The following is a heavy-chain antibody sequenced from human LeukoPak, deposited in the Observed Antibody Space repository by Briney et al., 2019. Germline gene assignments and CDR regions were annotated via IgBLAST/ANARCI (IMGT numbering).Heavy chain of an antibody. Sequence: PGGSLRLSCAASGFTFSSYSMNWVRQAPGKGLEWVSYISSSSSTIYYADSVKGRFTISRDNAKNSLYLQMNSLRAEDTAVYYCARDPDRIAVVLGPNWFDPWGQGTLVTVSS. CDR3: ARDPDRIAVVLGPNWFDP. D-gene: IGHD6-19*01. CDR2: ISSSSSTI. J-gene: IGHJ5*02. CDR1: GFTFSSYS. V-gene: IGHV3-48*01.